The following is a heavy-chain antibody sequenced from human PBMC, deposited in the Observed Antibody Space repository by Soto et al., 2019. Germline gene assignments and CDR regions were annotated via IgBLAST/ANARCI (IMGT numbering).Heavy chain of an antibody. Sequence: GGSLRLSCAASGFTFSSYSMNWVRQAPGKGLEWVSSISSSSSYIYYADSVKGRFTISRDNAKNSLYLQMNSLRAEDTAVYYCARVRLRAFGGVIGEYYYMDVWGKGTTVTVSS. D-gene: IGHD3-16*02. CDR3: ARVRLRAFGGVIGEYYYMDV. CDR2: ISSSSSYI. CDR1: GFTFSSYS. V-gene: IGHV3-21*01. J-gene: IGHJ6*03.